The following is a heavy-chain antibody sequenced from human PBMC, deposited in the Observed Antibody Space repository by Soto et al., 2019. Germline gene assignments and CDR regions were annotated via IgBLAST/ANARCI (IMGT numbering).Heavy chain of an antibody. V-gene: IGHV3-30*18. CDR2: ISSDGSNK. Sequence: HVQLVESGGGVVQPGRSLRLSCAASGFTFSSYGMHWVRQAPGKGLEWVAVISSDGSNKYYADSVKGRFTSSRDNSKTTLYVQINSLSAEDMAVDYCANSESHYGVWMGYSSPLDYWGQGTLVTVSS. J-gene: IGHJ4*02. D-gene: IGHD3-3*01. CDR1: GFTFSSYG. CDR3: ANSESHYGVWMGYSSPLDY.